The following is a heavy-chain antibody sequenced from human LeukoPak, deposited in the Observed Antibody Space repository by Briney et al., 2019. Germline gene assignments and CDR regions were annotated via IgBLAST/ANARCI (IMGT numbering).Heavy chain of an antibody. CDR3: ARVTTMAIDY. D-gene: IGHD3-10*01. CDR2: INSDGSST. CDR1: GFTLSTYR. Sequence: GGSLRLFYSASGFTLSTYRKHCVRAGPEKGLVGVSLINSDGSSTTYADPVKGRFTISRDNAKNTLYLQMNSLRAEDTAVYYCARVTTMAIDYWGQGTLVTVSS. V-gene: IGHV3-74*01. J-gene: IGHJ4*02.